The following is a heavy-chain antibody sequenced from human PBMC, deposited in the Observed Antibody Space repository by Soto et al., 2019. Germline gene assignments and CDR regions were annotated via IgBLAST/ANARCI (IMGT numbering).Heavy chain of an antibody. V-gene: IGHV3-21*06. CDR3: ARGAALAGKLDL. Sequence: PGGSLRLSCEASGFTFTSDSITRVRQAPGKGLEWVSSISSHGRDIFYADSVKGRFTISRDNAKDSLHLQMNSLTGEDSAVYYCARGAALAGKLDLWGQGTLVTVSS. D-gene: IGHD6-19*01. J-gene: IGHJ4*02. CDR2: ISSHGRDI. CDR1: GFTFTSDS.